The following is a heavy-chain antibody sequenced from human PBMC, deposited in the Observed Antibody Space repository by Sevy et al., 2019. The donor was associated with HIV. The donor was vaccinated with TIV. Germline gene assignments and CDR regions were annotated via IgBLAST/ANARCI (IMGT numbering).Heavy chain of an antibody. Sequence: SETLSLTCTVSGDSITNGDYYWTWIRQHPGKGREWIGYIYYTGSTYYNPSLESRLTMSIDTSKNQFSLRLTSVTAADTAIYYCARGDTVLPTGGFDLWGRGTLVTVSS. V-gene: IGHV4-31*03. CDR1: GDSITNGDYY. CDR2: IYYTGST. J-gene: IGHJ2*01. D-gene: IGHD2-8*02. CDR3: ARGDTVLPTGGFDL.